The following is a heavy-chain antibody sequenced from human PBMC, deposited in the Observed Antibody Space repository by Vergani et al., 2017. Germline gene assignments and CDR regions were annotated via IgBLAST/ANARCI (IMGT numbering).Heavy chain of an antibody. Sequence: QVQLQESGPGLVKPSQTLSLTCTVSGGSISSGGYYWSWIRQHPGKGLEWIGYIYYSGSTYYNPSLKSRVTISVDTSKNQFSLKLSSVTAADTAVYYCAVSQGILYYPGGSFDCWGQGTLVTVSP. CDR2: IYYSGST. V-gene: IGHV4-31*03. CDR1: GGSISSGGYY. D-gene: IGHD2-8*01. J-gene: IGHJ4*02. CDR3: AVSQGILYYPGGSFDC.